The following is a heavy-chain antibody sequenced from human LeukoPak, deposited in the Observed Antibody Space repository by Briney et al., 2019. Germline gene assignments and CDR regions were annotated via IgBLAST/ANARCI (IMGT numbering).Heavy chain of an antibody. D-gene: IGHD6-13*01. J-gene: IGHJ3*02. CDR3: ARVLNTGYSSSWYLFDFHNDAFDI. V-gene: IGHV1-2*02. CDR1: GGTFSSYA. CDR2: INPNSGGT. Sequence: HRASVKVSCKASGGTFSSYAISWVRQAPGQGLEWMGWINPNSGGTNYAQKFQGRVTMTRDTSISTAYMELSRLRSDDTAVYYCARVLNTGYSSSWYLFDFHNDAFDIWGQGTMVTVSS.